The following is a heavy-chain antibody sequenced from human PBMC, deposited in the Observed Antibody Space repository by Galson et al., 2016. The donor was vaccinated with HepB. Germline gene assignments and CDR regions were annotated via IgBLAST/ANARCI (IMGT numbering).Heavy chain of an antibody. J-gene: IGHJ4*02. Sequence: SVKVSCKASGGTFSSYAINWMRQAPGQGLEWMGGIIPMFGRVNYAQRFQGKVTITADESTGTAYMEMSSLRSDDTAVYYCARVDYYGSGTHYYFDYWGQGTLVTVSS. D-gene: IGHD3-10*01. CDR2: IIPMFGRV. CDR3: ARVDYYGSGTHYYFDY. V-gene: IGHV1-69*13. CDR1: GGTFSSYA.